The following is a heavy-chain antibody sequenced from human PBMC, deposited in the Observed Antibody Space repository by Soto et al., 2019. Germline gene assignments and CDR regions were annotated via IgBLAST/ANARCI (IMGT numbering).Heavy chain of an antibody. CDR3: ASWGSYRYTVGSNPAY. D-gene: IGHD3-16*02. CDR2: IYYSGST. J-gene: IGHJ4*02. V-gene: IGHV4-59*08. CDR1: GGSISSYY. Sequence: SETLSLTCTVSGGSISSYYWSWIRQPPGKGLEWIGYIYYSGSTNYNPSLKSRVTISVDTSKNQFSLKLSSVTAADTAVYYCASWGSYRYTVGSNPAYWGQGTLVTVSS.